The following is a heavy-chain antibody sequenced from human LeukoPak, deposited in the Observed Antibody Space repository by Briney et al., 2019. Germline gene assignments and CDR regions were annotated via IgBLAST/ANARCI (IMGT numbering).Heavy chain of an antibody. D-gene: IGHD1-7*01. CDR1: GFTVSSNY. Sequence: TGGSLRLSCAASGFTVSSNYMSWVRQAPGKGLEWVSAISGSGGSTYYADSVKGRFAISRDNSKNTLFLQMNSLRAEGTAVYYCAKRRGLELLYYYYMDVWGKGTTVTVSS. V-gene: IGHV3-23*01. CDR3: AKRRGLELLYYYYMDV. CDR2: ISGSGGST. J-gene: IGHJ6*03.